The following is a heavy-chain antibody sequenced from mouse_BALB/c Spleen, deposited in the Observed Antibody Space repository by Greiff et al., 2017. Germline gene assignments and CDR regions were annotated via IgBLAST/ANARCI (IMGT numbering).Heavy chain of an antibody. CDR3: ARGLLRYPYAMDY. V-gene: IGHV3-6*02. J-gene: IGHJ4*01. D-gene: IGHD1-1*01. CDR2: ISYDGSN. Sequence: EVKLVESGPGLVKPSQSLSLTCSVTGYSITSGYYWNWIRQFPGNKLEWMGYISYDGSNNYNPSLKNRISITRDTSKNQFFLKLNSVTTEDTATYYCARGLLRYPYAMDYWGQGTSVTVSS. CDR1: GYSITSGYY.